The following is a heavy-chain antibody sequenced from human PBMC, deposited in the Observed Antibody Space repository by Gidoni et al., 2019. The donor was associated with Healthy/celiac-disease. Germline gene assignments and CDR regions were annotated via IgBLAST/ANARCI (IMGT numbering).Heavy chain of an antibody. CDR3: ARHPTTVTTDWFDP. CDR2: SYYSGRT. V-gene: IGHV4-39*01. D-gene: IGHD4-17*01. J-gene: IGHJ5*02. Sequence: QLQLQASGPGLVKPSETLSLTCTVSCGSISSRSYCWGWIRQPPGKGLEWIGSSYYSGRTYYNPSLKSRVTISVDTSKNQFSLKLSSVTAADTAVYYCARHPTTVTTDWFDPWGQGTLVTVSS. CDR1: CGSISSRSYC.